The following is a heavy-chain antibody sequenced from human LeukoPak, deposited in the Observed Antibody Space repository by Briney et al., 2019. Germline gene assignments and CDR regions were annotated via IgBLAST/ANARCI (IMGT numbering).Heavy chain of an antibody. CDR2: ISSSGSYT. D-gene: IGHD6-19*01. CDR1: GLSFSSYS. CDR3: ARDPSSGWYQQDNWFDP. J-gene: IGHJ5*02. V-gene: IGHV3-21*01. Sequence: GGSLRLSCAASGLSFSSYSMNWVRQAPGKGLEWVSSISSSGSYTYYADSVKGRFTISRDNAKNSLYLQMNSLRAEDTAVYYCARDPSSGWYQQDNWFDPWGQGTLVTVSS.